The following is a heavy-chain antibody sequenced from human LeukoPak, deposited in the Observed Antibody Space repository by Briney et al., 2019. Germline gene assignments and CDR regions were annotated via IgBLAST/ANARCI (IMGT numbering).Heavy chain of an antibody. CDR3: ARDVAGGISSGNDY. J-gene: IGHJ4*02. CDR2: INWNGGST. Sequence: GGSLRLSCAASGFTFSSYWMSWVRQAPGKGLEWVSGINWNGGSTGYADSVKGRFTISRDNAKNSLYLQMNSLRAEDTALYYCARDVAGGISSGNDYWGQGTLVTVSS. D-gene: IGHD3-10*02. V-gene: IGHV3-20*04. CDR1: GFTFSSYW.